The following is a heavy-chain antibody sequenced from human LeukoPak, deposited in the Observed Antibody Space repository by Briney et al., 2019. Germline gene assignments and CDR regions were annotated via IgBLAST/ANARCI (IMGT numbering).Heavy chain of an antibody. V-gene: IGHV4-59*12. J-gene: IGHJ4*02. Sequence: SETLSLTCTVSGGSISSYYWSWIRQPPGKGLEWIGYIYYSGSTNYNPSLKSRVTISIDTSKNRFSLKLSSVTAADTAVYYCARLPLRSHFDYWGQGTLVTVSS. CDR1: GGSISSYY. CDR3: ARLPLRSHFDY. CDR2: IYYSGST.